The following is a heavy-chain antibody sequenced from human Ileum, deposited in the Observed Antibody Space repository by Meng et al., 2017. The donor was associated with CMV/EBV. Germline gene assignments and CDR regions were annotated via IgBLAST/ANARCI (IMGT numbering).Heavy chain of an antibody. V-gene: IGHV3-7*01. CDR3: ARDWGYSYGTD. CDR1: GFTFSTYL. Sequence: GESPNISCAASGFTFSTYLMSWVRQAPGKGLEWVANIKHDGSEKKYVDSVKGRFTISRDNAKNSLYLQMNSLRAEDTAVYYCARDWGYSYGTDWGQGTLVTVSS. D-gene: IGHD5-18*01. J-gene: IGHJ4*02. CDR2: IKHDGSEK.